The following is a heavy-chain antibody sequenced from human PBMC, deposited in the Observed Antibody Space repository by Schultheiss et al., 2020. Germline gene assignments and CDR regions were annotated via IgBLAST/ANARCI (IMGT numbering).Heavy chain of an antibody. J-gene: IGHJ4*02. CDR2: INHSGST. Sequence: SQTLSLTCAVYGGSFSGYYWSWIRQPPGKGLEWIGEINHSGSTNYNPSLKSRVTISVDTSKNQFSLKLSSVTAADTAVYYCARVRAAAGIDYWGQGTLVTVSS. V-gene: IGHV4-34*01. CDR1: GGSFSGYY. CDR3: ARVRAAAGIDY. D-gene: IGHD6-13*01.